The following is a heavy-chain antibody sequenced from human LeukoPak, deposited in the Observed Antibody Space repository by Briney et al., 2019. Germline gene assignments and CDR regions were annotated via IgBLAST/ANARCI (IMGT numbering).Heavy chain of an antibody. D-gene: IGHD6-19*01. Sequence: GGSLRLSCAVSGFTFSSYAMTWVHQAPGKGLEWVSAISGTGANTYYADSVKGRFTTSRDNPRGTLYLQMNSLSNEDTAVYYCAYADNNGWYYFDYWGQGTLVTVSS. V-gene: IGHV3-23*01. CDR3: AYADNNGWYYFDY. J-gene: IGHJ4*02. CDR2: ISGTGANT. CDR1: GFTFSSYA.